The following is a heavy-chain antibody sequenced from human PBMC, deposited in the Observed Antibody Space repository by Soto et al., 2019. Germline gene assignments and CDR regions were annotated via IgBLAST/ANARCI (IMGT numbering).Heavy chain of an antibody. V-gene: IGHV1-69*13. CDR1: GGTFSSYA. Sequence: ASVKVSCKASGGTFSSYAISWVRQAPGQGLEWMGGIIPIFGTANYAQKFQGRVTITADESTSTAYMELSSLRSEDTAVYYCARGEYYYDSSGYLNWFDPWGQGISVTVSS. J-gene: IGHJ5*02. CDR3: ARGEYYYDSSGYLNWFDP. CDR2: IIPIFGTA. D-gene: IGHD3-22*01.